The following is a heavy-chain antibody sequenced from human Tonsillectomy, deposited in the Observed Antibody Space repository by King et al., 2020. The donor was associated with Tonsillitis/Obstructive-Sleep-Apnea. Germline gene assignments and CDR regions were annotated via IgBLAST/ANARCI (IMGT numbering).Heavy chain of an antibody. J-gene: IGHJ4*02. CDR1: GFTFSYYA. Sequence: QLVQSGGGVVQPGRSLRLSCAASGFTFSYYAMHWVRQAPGKGLEWVAVISYDGSNKYYADSVKGRFTISRDNSKNTLYLQMNSLRPEDTAVYYCARGLPNVMIPAAIKGGFDYWGQGTLVTVSS. CDR3: ARGLPNVMIPAAIKGGFDY. CDR2: ISYDGSNK. V-gene: IGHV3-30*01. D-gene: IGHD2-2*02.